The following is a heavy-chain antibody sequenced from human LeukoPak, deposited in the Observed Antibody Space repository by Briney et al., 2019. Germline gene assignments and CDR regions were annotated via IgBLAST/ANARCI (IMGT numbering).Heavy chain of an antibody. V-gene: IGHV3-23*01. CDR2: ISGSGGST. CDR1: GFTFSSYA. Sequence: GGSLRLSCAASGFTFSSYAMSWVRQAPGKGLDWVSAISGSGGSTYYTGRFTISRDNSKNTLFLQMNSLGAEDTAVYYCAKVYRYGSGSFIFDYWGQGTLVTVSS. J-gene: IGHJ4*02. D-gene: IGHD3-10*01. CDR3: AKVYRYGSGSFIFDY.